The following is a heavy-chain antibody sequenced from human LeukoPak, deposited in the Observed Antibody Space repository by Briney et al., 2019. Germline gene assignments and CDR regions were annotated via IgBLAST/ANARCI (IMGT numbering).Heavy chain of an antibody. V-gene: IGHV4-39*01. CDR2: IYYSGST. D-gene: IGHD5-12*01. J-gene: IGHJ3*02. CDR3: ERRRGYSGPRDAFDI. Sequence: SETLTLTCTASGGSISSSSYYWGWIRQPPGKGLEGIGSIYYSGSTYYNPSLKSRFTIDVDTSKKQLSMKLSSVTAADAAVYYCERRRGYSGPRDAFDIWGQGTMVTVSS. CDR1: GGSISSSSYY.